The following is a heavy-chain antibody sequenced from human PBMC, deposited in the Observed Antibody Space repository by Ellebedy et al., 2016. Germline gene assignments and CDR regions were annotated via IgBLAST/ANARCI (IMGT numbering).Heavy chain of an antibody. Sequence: GGSLRLSCAASGFTFSSYWMHWVRQAPGKGLVWVSRINTDGSSTSYADSVKGRFTISRDDAKNSLDLQMNSLRAEDTAVYYCARDLYILTRGWGFWGQGTLVTVSS. D-gene: IGHD7-27*01. V-gene: IGHV3-74*01. CDR2: INTDGSST. J-gene: IGHJ4*02. CDR3: ARDLYILTRGWGF. CDR1: GFTFSSYW.